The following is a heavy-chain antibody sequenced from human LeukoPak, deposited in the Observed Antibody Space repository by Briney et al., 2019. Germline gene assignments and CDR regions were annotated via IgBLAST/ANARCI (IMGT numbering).Heavy chain of an antibody. CDR3: ASIVVITYYFDY. CDR2: IYYSGST. V-gene: IGHV4-39*01. Sequence: SETLSLTCTVSDGSISSSSYYWGWIRQPPGKGLEWIGSIYYSGSTYYNPSLKSRVTISVDTSKNHFSLKLSSVTAADTAVYYCASIVVITYYFDYWGQGTLVTVSS. D-gene: IGHD3-22*01. CDR1: DGSISSSSYY. J-gene: IGHJ4*02.